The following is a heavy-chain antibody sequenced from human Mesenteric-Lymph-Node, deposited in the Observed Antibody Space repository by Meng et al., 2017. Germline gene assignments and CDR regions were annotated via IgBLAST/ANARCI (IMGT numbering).Heavy chain of an antibody. CDR1: GYTFTSYG. V-gene: IGHV1-46*01. CDR3: ARGREDYYDSSGYCGY. CDR2: INPSGGST. J-gene: IGHJ4*02. Sequence: ASVKVSCKASGYTFTSYGISWVRQAPGQGLEWMGIINPSGGSTSYAQKFQGRVTMTRDTSTSTVYMELSSLRSEDTAVYYCARGREDYYDSSGYCGYWGQGTLVTVSS. D-gene: IGHD3-22*01.